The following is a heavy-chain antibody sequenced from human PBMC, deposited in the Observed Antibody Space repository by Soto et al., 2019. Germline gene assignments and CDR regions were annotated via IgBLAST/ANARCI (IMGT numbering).Heavy chain of an antibody. CDR1: GYTFTSYA. D-gene: IGHD6-13*01. CDR2: INAGNGNT. Sequence: QVQLVQSGAEVKKPGASVQVSCKASGYTFTSYAMHWVRQAPGQRLEWMGWINAGNGNTKCSQKFQGRVTITRDTSASTAYMELSSLRSEDTAVYYCARDWSIAAAGRDYYYGMDVW. CDR3: ARDWSIAAAGRDYYYGMDV. V-gene: IGHV1-3*01. J-gene: IGHJ6*01.